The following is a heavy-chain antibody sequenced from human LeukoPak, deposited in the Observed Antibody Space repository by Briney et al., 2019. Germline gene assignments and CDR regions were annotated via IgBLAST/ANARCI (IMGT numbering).Heavy chain of an antibody. J-gene: IGHJ2*01. CDR1: GYTFTTYY. D-gene: IGHD3-22*01. Sequence: ASVKVSCKASGYTFTTYYMHWVRQAPGQGPEWMGIINPSGGSTNYAQKFQGRVTMTRVTSTSTVYMELSSLRSEDTAVYYCARDIPTSYDSSGNHNLYFDLWGRGTLVTVSS. V-gene: IGHV1-46*01. CDR2: INPSGGST. CDR3: ARDIPTSYDSSGNHNLYFDL.